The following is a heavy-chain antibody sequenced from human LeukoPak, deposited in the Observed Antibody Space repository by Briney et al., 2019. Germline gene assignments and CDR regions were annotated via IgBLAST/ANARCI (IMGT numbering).Heavy chain of an antibody. J-gene: IGHJ4*02. D-gene: IGHD3-3*01. CDR1: GFTFSSYA. V-gene: IGHV3-30-3*01. Sequence: GGSLRLSCAASGFTFSSYAMHWVRQAPGKGLEWVAVISYDGSNKYYADSVKGRFTISRDNSKDTLYLQMNSLRAEDTAVYYCASVPAAYDFWSGYRGSFDYWAREPWSPSPQ. CDR3: ASVPAAYDFWSGYRGSFDY. CDR2: ISYDGSNK.